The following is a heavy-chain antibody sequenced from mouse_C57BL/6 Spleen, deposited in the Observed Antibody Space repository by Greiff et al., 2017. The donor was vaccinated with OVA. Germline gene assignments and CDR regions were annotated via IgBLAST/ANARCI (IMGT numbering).Heavy chain of an antibody. J-gene: IGHJ4*01. Sequence: QVQLKQSGAELVKPGASVKISCKASGYAFSSYWMNWVKQRPGKGLEWIGQIYPGDGDTNYNGKFKGKATLTADKSSSTAYMQLSSLTSEDSAVYFCARDYGSSSYAMDYWGQGTSVTVSS. CDR1: GYAFSSYW. CDR2: IYPGDGDT. CDR3: ARDYGSSSYAMDY. D-gene: IGHD1-1*01. V-gene: IGHV1-80*01.